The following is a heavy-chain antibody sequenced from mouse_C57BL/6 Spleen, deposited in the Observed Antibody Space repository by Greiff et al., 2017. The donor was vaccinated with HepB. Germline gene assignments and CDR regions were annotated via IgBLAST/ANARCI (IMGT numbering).Heavy chain of an antibody. Sequence: EVQVVESGPGLVKPSQSLSLTCSVTGYSITSGYYWNWIRQFPGNKLEWMGYISYDGSNNYNPSLKNRISITRDTSKNQFFLKLNSVTTEDTATYYCARNDGSWDFEVWGTGTTVTVSS. CDR2: ISYDGSN. CDR1: GYSITSGYY. CDR3: ARNDGSWDFEV. J-gene: IGHJ1*03. V-gene: IGHV3-6*01. D-gene: IGHD2-3*01.